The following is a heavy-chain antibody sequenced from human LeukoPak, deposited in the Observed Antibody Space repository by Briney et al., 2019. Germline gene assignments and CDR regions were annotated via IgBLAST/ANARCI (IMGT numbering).Heavy chain of an antibody. CDR2: IWYDGSNK. Sequence: PGGSLRLSCATSGFTFSSHGMHWVRQAPGRGLEWVGTIWYDGSNKYYADSVKGRFTISRDNSKNTLYLQMNSLRAEDTAVYYCAKDTSNGDYVQPPESFGYWGQGTLVTVSS. D-gene: IGHD4-17*01. CDR1: GFTFSSHG. CDR3: AKDTSNGDYVQPPESFGY. V-gene: IGHV3-33*06. J-gene: IGHJ4*02.